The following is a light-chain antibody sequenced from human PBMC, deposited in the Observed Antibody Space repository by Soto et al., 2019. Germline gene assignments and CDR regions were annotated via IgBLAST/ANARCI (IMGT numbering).Light chain of an antibody. CDR1: SSDVVSCTL. V-gene: IGLV2-23*01. J-gene: IGLJ1*01. Sequence: QSVLTQPASMSGSPGQSITISFTGTSSDVVSCTLVSWFHQHPDKAPKVRIFEATQRPSGVSHRFSGSRSGNTASLTISGRQAEDEADYYCCSYAGGGTSRVFGTGTKVTVL. CDR2: EAT. CDR3: CSYAGGGTSRV.